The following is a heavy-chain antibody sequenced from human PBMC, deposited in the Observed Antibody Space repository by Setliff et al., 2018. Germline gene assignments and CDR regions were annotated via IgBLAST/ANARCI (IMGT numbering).Heavy chain of an antibody. CDR1: GDSMNSGVYY. J-gene: IGHJ4*02. Sequence: PSETLSLTCKVSGDSMNSGVYYWAWIRQPPGKGLEWIGRIYSGGTTYYNSSLKSRVTISVDTSKSQSSLRLNSVTAADTAVYYCARTGTYRYFDYWGRGTLVTSPQ. V-gene: IGHV4-39*01. D-gene: IGHD1-1*01. CDR2: IYSGGTT. CDR3: ARTGTYRYFDY.